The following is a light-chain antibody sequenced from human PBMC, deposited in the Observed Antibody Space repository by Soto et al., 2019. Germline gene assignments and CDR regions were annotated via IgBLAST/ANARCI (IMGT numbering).Light chain of an antibody. CDR3: QQLSRYPLP. Sequence: RLSHSAAVLSAYVVYTVTITFLASQALINYLAWYQQKPGKAPDLLIYSASTLQSGVPSRFSGSGSETEFSLTIRALQPEDFATYYCQQLSRYPLPSGGGTKVDIK. CDR1: QALINY. J-gene: IGKJ4*01. V-gene: IGKV1-9*01. CDR2: SAS.